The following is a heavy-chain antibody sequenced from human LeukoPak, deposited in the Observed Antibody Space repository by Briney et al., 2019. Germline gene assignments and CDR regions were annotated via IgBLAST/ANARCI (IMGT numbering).Heavy chain of an antibody. Sequence: GGSLRLSCAASGFTFSSYSMNWVRQAPGKGLEWVSYISSSSSTIYYADSVKGRFTISRDNAKNSLYLQMNSLRAEDTAVYYCAREANWESFDYWGQGTLVTVSS. D-gene: IGHD7-27*01. CDR3: AREANWESFDY. J-gene: IGHJ4*02. CDR1: GFTFSSYS. CDR2: ISSSSSTI. V-gene: IGHV3-48*04.